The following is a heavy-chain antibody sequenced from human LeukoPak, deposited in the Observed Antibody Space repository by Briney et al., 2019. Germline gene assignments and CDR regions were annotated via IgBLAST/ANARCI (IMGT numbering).Heavy chain of an antibody. D-gene: IGHD1-26*01. V-gene: IGHV4-59*01. CDR3: ARRGANSGSYSHFDL. Sequence: KPSETLSLTCTVSGAPISSYYWSWIRQPPGKGLEWIGYIYYSGSTNYNPSLKSRVTISVDTSKNQFSLKLSSVTAADTAVYYCARRGANSGSYSHFDLWGRGTLVTVSS. CDR1: GAPISSYY. CDR2: IYYSGST. J-gene: IGHJ2*01.